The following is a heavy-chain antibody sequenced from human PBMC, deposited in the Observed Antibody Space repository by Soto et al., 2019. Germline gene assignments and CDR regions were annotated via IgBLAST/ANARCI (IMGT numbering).Heavy chain of an antibody. D-gene: IGHD6-6*01. J-gene: IGHJ6*03. CDR3: ARAISIAATMDV. CDR2: ISSGGSYI. CDR1: GFTFSTYN. V-gene: IGHV3-21*01. Sequence: GGSLRLSCAASGFTFSTYNMNWVRQAPGKGLEWVSSISSGGSYIYYVDSVTGRFTVSRDNAKKSLFLQMNSLRAEDTAVYYCARAISIAATMDVWGKGTTVTVSS.